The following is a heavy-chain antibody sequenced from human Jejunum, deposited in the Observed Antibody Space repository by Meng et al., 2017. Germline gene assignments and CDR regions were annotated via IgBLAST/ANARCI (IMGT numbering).Heavy chain of an antibody. D-gene: IGHD6-19*01. CDR2: ISDSGDKT. CDR3: AKGWDSSGGDYSY. CDR1: GFTYIRYV. V-gene: IGHV3-23*01. J-gene: IGHJ4*02. Sequence: GGSLRLSCAASGFTYIRYVMSWVRQAPGKGLEWVSAISDSGDKTYYADSVKGRFTISRDNSKNTLYLQMNSLRAEDTAVYYCAKGWDSSGGDYSYWGQGTLVTVSS.